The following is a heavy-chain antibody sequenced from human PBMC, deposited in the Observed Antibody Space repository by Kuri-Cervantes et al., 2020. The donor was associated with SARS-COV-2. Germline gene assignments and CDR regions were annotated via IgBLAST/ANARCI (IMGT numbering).Heavy chain of an antibody. CDR3: ARDLGIAAAGSWGYFDY. Sequence: GSLRLSCTVSGGSISSGSYYWGWIRQPPGKGLEWIGSIYYSGSTYYNPSPKSRVTISVDTSKNQFSLKLSSVTAADTAVYYCARDLGIAAAGSWGYFDYWGQGTLVTVSS. D-gene: IGHD6-13*01. CDR2: IYYSGST. J-gene: IGHJ4*02. CDR1: GGSISSGSYY. V-gene: IGHV4-39*02.